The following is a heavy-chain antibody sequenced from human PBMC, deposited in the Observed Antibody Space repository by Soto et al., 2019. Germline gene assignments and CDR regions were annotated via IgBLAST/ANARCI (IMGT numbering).Heavy chain of an antibody. CDR3: AKSPGSGWAYYYYGMDV. Sequence: GGSLRLSCAVSGFTFSSYAMSWVRQAPGKGLEWVSAISGSGISKYYADSVKGRFTISRDTSKSTLYLQMNSLRAEDAAVYYCAKSPGSGWAYYYYGMDVWGQGTTVTVSS. D-gene: IGHD6-19*01. CDR2: ISGSGISK. CDR1: GFTFSSYA. V-gene: IGHV3-23*01. J-gene: IGHJ6*02.